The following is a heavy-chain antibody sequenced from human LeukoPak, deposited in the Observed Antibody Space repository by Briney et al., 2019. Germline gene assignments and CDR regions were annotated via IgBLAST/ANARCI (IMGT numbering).Heavy chain of an antibody. J-gene: IGHJ4*02. CDR3: APTFDSSGYQNVDY. Sequence: PGRSLRLSCTASGFTFGDYAMSWVRQAPGKGLEWVSGISGSGGSTYYADSVKGRFTISRDNSKNTLYLQMNSLRAEDTAVYYCAPTFDSSGYQNVDYWGQGTLVTVSS. V-gene: IGHV3-23*01. CDR2: ISGSGGST. CDR1: GFTFGDYA. D-gene: IGHD3-22*01.